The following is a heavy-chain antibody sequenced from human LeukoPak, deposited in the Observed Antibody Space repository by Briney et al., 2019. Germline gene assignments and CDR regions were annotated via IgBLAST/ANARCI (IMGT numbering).Heavy chain of an antibody. CDR1: GLTFSSYE. Sequence: GGSMRLSCAASGLTFSSYEMNWVSQAPGRGLEWVSYISSSGSTIYYADSVKGRFTISRDNAKNSLYLQMNSLRAEDTAVYYCAELGITMIGGVWGKGTTVTISS. D-gene: IGHD3-10*02. CDR3: AELGITMIGGV. J-gene: IGHJ6*04. CDR2: ISSSGSTI. V-gene: IGHV3-48*03.